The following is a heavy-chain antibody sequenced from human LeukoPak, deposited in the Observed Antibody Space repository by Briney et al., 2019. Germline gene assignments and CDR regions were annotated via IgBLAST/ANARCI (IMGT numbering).Heavy chain of an antibody. CDR3: ARGPKGLPRIYIHSSGYKRVLDQNALDL. CDR1: GFSFSTYN. V-gene: IGHV3-21*01. Sequence: PGGSLRLSCAASGFSFSTYNINWVRQAPGKGLEWVSYMSTSRTYIYYADSVKGRFTVSRDDAKMSQYLQMNSLRAEDTAVYYCARGPKGLPRIYIHSSGYKRVLDQNALDLWGQGTLVTVSS. CDR2: MSTSRTYI. J-gene: IGHJ3*01. D-gene: IGHD3-22*01.